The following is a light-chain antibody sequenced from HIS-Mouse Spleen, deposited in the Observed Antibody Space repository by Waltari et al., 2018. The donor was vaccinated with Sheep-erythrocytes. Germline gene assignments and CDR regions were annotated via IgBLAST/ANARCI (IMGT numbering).Light chain of an antibody. Sequence: EIVLTQSPATLSLSPGDRATLSCRASQSVSSYLAWYQQNPGQAPRLLIYDASNRATGIPARFSGSGSGTDFILTISSLEPEDFAVYYCQQRSNWLTFGGGTKVEIK. CDR1: QSVSSY. J-gene: IGKJ4*01. V-gene: IGKV3-11*01. CDR2: DAS. CDR3: QQRSNWLT.